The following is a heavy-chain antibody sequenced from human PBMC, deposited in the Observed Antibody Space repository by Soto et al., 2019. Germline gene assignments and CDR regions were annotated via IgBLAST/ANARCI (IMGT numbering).Heavy chain of an antibody. CDR2: IIPILGIA. CDR1: GGTFSSYT. CDR3: AREGGRVASHFDY. J-gene: IGHJ4*02. V-gene: IGHV1-69*08. D-gene: IGHD5-12*01. Sequence: QVQLVQSGAEVKKPGSSVKVSCKASGGTFSSYTISWVRQAPGQGLEWMGRIIPILGIANYAQKFQGRVTITADKSTNTAYMELSSLRSEDTAVYYCAREGGRVASHFDYWGQGTLVTVSS.